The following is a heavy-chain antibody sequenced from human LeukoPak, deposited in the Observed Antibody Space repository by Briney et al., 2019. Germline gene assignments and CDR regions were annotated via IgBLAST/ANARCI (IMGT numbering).Heavy chain of an antibody. Sequence: PGGSLRLSCAASGFSFSSYGMHWVRQAPGKGLEWVAFIRYDGSNKYYADSVKGRFTISRDNSKNTLYVQMNSLRAEDTAVYYCAKSDRMVTNYYYYMDVWGKGTTVTVS. J-gene: IGHJ6*03. CDR1: GFSFSSYG. CDR2: IRYDGSNK. D-gene: IGHD4-23*01. V-gene: IGHV3-30*02. CDR3: AKSDRMVTNYYYYMDV.